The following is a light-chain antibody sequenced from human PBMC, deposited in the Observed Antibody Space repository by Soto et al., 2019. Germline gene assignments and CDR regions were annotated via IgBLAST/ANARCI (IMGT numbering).Light chain of an antibody. CDR1: QSVGSN. CDR2: GAS. J-gene: IGKJ1*01. Sequence: EIVMTQSPATLSVSPGERATLSCRASQSVGSNLAWYQQKPGQAPRLLIYGASTRATGIPARFSGSGSGTEFTLNISSLQSEDFAIFFCQQYNNWPPDRTFGQGTKGEIK. CDR3: QQYNNWPPDRT. V-gene: IGKV3-15*01.